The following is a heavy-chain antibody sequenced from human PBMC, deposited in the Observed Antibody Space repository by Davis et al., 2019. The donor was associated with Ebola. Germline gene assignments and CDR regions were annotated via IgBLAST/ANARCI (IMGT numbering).Heavy chain of an antibody. CDR2: IYHTGST. Sequence: SETLSLTCAVSGGSISSSNWWIWVRQPPGKGLEGIGKIYHTGSTNYSPSLKSRVTISVDKSKNHFSLKLNSVTAADTAVYYCASTYSSSWLSFDYWGQGTLVTVSS. D-gene: IGHD6-13*01. V-gene: IGHV4-4*02. CDR3: ASTYSSSWLSFDY. J-gene: IGHJ4*02. CDR1: GGSISSSNW.